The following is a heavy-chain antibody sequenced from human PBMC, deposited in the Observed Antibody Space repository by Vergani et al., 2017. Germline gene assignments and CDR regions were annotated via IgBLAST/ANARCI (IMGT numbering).Heavy chain of an antibody. Sequence: QVQLVESGGGVVQPGRSLRLSCAASGFTFSSYAMHWVRQAPGKGLEWVAVISYDGSNKYYADSVNGRFTISRGNSKNTLYLQMNSQRAEESAVYYCARDGGIAAAWDYYYYMDVWGKGTTVTVSS. V-gene: IGHV3-30-3*01. CDR2: ISYDGSNK. CDR3: ARDGGIAAAWDYYYYMDV. CDR1: GFTFSSYA. D-gene: IGHD6-13*01. J-gene: IGHJ6*03.